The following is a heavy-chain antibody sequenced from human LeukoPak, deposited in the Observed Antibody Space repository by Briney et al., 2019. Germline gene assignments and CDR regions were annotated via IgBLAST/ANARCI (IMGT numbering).Heavy chain of an antibody. J-gene: IGHJ4*02. V-gene: IGHV6-1*01. CDR1: GDSVSSNSAA. CDR3: ARDPGYRSGGSCYFDY. Sequence: SQTLSLTCAISGDSVSSNSAAWNWIRQSPSRGLEWLGRTYYRSKWYNDYAVSVKSRITINPDTSKNQFSLQLNSVTPEDTAVYYCARDPGYRSGGSCYFDYWGQGTLVTVSS. D-gene: IGHD2-15*01. CDR2: TYYRSKWYN.